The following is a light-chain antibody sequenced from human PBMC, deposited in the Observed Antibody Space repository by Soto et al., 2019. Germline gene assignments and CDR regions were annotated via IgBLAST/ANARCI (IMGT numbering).Light chain of an antibody. CDR1: SSDVGGYNY. Sequence: QSVLTQPASVSGSPGQSITISCTGTSSDVGGYNYVSWYQRHPGKAHKLMIYDVSNRPSGVSNRFSGSKSGNTASLTISGLQAEDEADYYCSSYTSSSTHYVFGTGTKVTVL. V-gene: IGLV2-14*01. CDR3: SSYTSSSTHYV. J-gene: IGLJ1*01. CDR2: DVS.